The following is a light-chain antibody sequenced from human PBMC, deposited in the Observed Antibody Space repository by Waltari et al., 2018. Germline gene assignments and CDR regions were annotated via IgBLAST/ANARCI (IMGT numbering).Light chain of an antibody. Sequence: DIQLTQSPSSLSASVGDRVTITCRASQGISSWLAWYQQKPGKAPKFLIYKASSLQTGVPSRFSGSGSVTDFTLTISSLQPEYFGNYYCQQYQSAPYSFGQGTKVEIK. CDR2: KAS. J-gene: IGKJ2*03. V-gene: IGKV1-5*03. CDR3: QQYQSAPYS. CDR1: QGISSW.